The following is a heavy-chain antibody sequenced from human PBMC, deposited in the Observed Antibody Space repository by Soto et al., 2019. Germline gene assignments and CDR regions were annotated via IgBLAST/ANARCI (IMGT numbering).Heavy chain of an antibody. Sequence: GGSLRISCAASGFTFSSYSMNWVRQAPGKGLEWVSSISSSSRYIYNADKVKGRFTISRDNAKNSLYLKMNSLRAEDTAVYYCARDKNIAVAGDWFDPWGQGTLVTVSS. J-gene: IGHJ5*02. CDR2: ISSSSRYI. V-gene: IGHV3-21*01. D-gene: IGHD6-19*01. CDR1: GFTFSSYS. CDR3: ARDKNIAVAGDWFDP.